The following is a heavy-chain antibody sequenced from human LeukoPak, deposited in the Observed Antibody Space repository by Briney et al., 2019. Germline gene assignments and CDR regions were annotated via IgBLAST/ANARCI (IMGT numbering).Heavy chain of an antibody. J-gene: IGHJ4*02. Sequence: IDNPGTTNYNPSLKSRVTFSVDKSNNTFSLKLTSVTAADTAIYYCATDRPGRYFASGSYGYWGQATLVTVSS. D-gene: IGHD3-10*01. CDR2: IDNPGTT. V-gene: IGHV4-4*02. CDR3: ATDRPGRYFASGSYGY.